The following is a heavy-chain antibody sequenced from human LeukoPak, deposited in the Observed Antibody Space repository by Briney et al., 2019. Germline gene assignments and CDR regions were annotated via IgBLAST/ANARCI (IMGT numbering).Heavy chain of an antibody. CDR1: GYSISSSYY. D-gene: IGHD6-13*01. J-gene: IGHJ4*02. V-gene: IGHV4-38-2*02. CDR2: IYHGGST. CDR3: ARVTSSSWFEGYFDY. Sequence: SGTLSLTCTVSGYSISSSYYWGWIRPPPGKGLEWIGNIYHGGSTYYNPSLKSRVTMSGDTSKNQFSLNLSSVTAADTAVYYCARVTSSSWFEGYFDYWGQGTLVTVSS.